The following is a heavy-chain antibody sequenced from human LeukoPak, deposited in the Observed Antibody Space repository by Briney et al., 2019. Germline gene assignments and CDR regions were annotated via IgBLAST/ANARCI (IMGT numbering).Heavy chain of an antibody. D-gene: IGHD6-13*01. J-gene: IGHJ6*02. V-gene: IGHV3-48*04. Sequence: GGSLRLSCVASGFTFSDYTMNWVRQAPGKGLEWISYIDISSSSTYYADSVKGRFTISRDNAKNSLYLQMSSLRAEDTALYYCARDKIVAAGTDYYYGMDVWGQGTTVTVSS. CDR2: IDISSSST. CDR3: ARDKIVAAGTDYYYGMDV. CDR1: GFTFSDYT.